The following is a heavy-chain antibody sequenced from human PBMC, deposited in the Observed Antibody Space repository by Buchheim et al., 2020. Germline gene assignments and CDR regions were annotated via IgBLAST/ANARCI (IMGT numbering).Heavy chain of an antibody. CDR3: VKEQIVFRALC. Sequence: EVQLLESVGGLVQPGGSLRLSCAASGFTFSSYAMSWVRQAPEKGLEWFSAISGSGGSTYYADSVKGRFTISSDNSNNTLYLKMSSLSAEDTAVYYCVKEQIVFRALCWGQGTL. D-gene: IGHD6-6*01. CDR2: ISGSGGST. CDR1: GFTFSSYA. J-gene: IGHJ4*02. V-gene: IGHV3-23*01.